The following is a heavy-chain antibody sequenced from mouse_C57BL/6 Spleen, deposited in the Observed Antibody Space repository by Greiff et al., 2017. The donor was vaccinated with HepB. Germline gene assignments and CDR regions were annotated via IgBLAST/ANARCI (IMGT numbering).Heavy chain of an antibody. V-gene: IGHV5-9*01. CDR1: GFTFSSYT. CDR2: ISGGGGNN. D-gene: IGHD2-2*01. J-gene: IGHJ3*01. CDR3: ARQERWLRFAY. Sequence: EVQLVESGGGLVKPGGSLKLSCAASGFTFSSYTMSWVRQTPEKRLEWVATISGGGGNNYYPDSVKGRFTISRDNAKNTLYLQMSSLRSEDTALYYCARQERWLRFAYWGQGTLVTVSA.